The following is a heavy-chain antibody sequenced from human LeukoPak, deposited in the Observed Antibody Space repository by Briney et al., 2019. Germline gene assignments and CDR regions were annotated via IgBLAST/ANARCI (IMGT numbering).Heavy chain of an antibody. J-gene: IGHJ4*02. CDR3: AREVSGGARDYYDFWSGYPHFDY. D-gene: IGHD3-3*01. V-gene: IGHV1-2*04. CDR2: INPNSGGT. Sequence: GASVKVSCKASGYTFTGYYMHWVRQAPGQGLEWMGWINPNSGGTNYAQKFQGWVTMTRDTSISTAYMELSRLRSDDTAVYYCAREVSGGARDYYDFWSGYPHFDYWGQGTLVTVSS. CDR1: GYTFTGYY.